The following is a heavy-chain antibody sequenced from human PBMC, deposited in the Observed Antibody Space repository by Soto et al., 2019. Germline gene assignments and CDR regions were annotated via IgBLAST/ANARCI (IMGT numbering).Heavy chain of an antibody. J-gene: IGHJ4*02. Sequence: SETLSLTCTVSGGSISSSSYYWGWIRQPPGKGLEWIGSIYYSGSTYYNPSLKSRVTISVDTSKNQFSLKLSSVTAADTAVYYCARLTIDMVRGVSDFDYWGQGTLVTVSS. V-gene: IGHV4-39*01. CDR2: IYYSGST. D-gene: IGHD3-10*01. CDR3: ARLTIDMVRGVSDFDY. CDR1: GGSISSSSYY.